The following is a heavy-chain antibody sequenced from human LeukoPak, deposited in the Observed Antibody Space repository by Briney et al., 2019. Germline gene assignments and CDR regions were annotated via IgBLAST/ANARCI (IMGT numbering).Heavy chain of an antibody. Sequence: PSETLSLTCTVSGGSINNYYWSWIRQPPGKGLEWIGYIYYRGSTNYNPSLKSRVTFSVDTSKNQFSLKLNSVTAADTAVYYCARGRRQQLAPNYYYYYGMDVWGQGTTVTVSS. J-gene: IGHJ6*02. V-gene: IGHV4-59*01. CDR1: GGSINNYY. D-gene: IGHD6-13*01. CDR2: IYYRGST. CDR3: ARGRRQQLAPNYYYYYGMDV.